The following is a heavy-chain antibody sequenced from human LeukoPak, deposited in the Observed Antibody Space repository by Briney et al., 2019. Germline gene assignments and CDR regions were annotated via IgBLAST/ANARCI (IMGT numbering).Heavy chain of an antibody. V-gene: IGHV3-23*01. D-gene: IGHD6-19*01. CDR2: ISGSGGST. J-gene: IGHJ4*02. CDR1: GFTFSDYY. CDR3: AKDSYSSGWYASSFDY. Sequence: GGSLRLSCAASGFTFSDYYMSWVRQAPGKGLEWVSAISGSGGSTYYADSVKGRFTISRDNSKNTLYLQMNSLRAEDTAVYYCAKDSYSSGWYASSFDYWGQGTLVTVSS.